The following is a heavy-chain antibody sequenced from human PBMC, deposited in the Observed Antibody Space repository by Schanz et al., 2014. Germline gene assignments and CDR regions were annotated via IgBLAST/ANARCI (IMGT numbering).Heavy chain of an antibody. J-gene: IGHJ3*01. Sequence: QVQLVQSGTEVKKPGASVKVSCKASGYTFTIYGVSWVRQAPGQGLEWMGWISPYTGNTKYAQRLQDRVTMTTDTSPSPGYMELRSLRSHDTALYYCARNVIATGRAFDLWGPGTMVTVS. CDR3: ARNVIATGRAFDL. CDR1: GYTFTIYG. CDR2: ISPYTGNT. D-gene: IGHD6-13*01. V-gene: IGHV1-18*04.